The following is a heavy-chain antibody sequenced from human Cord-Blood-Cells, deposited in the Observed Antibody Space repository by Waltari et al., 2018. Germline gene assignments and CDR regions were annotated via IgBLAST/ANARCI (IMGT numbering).Heavy chain of an antibody. CDR3: ARWYNWNYGPQRGMDV. Sequence: QVQLVASGGGVVQLGRSLRLSCAASGSTFSSYGMSWVPQAPAKGLERVAVIWYDGSNKYYADSVKGRFTISRDNSKNTLYLQMNSLRAEDTAVYYCARWYNWNYGPQRGMDVWGQGTTVTVSS. J-gene: IGHJ6*02. CDR1: GSTFSSYG. D-gene: IGHD1-7*01. V-gene: IGHV3-33*01. CDR2: IWYDGSNK.